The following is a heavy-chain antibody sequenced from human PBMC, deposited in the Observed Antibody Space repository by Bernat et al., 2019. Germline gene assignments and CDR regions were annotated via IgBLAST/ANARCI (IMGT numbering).Heavy chain of an antibody. CDR3: ARSTTVTTRD. CDR2: MSHSGST. V-gene: IGHV4-34*01. J-gene: IGHJ4*02. D-gene: IGHD4-17*01. Sequence: QVQLQQWGAGLLKPSETLSLTCAVYGGSFSGYYYNWIRQSPGKGLEWIGEMSHSGSTSYNPSLKSRVIISVDTSKSHFSLNLTSVTAADTGVYYCARSTTVTTRDRGQGTLVTVSS. CDR1: GGSFSGYY.